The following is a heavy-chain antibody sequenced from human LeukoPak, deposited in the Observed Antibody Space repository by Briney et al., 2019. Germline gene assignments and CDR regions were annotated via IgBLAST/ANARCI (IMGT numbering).Heavy chain of an antibody. J-gene: IGHJ4*02. D-gene: IGHD6-13*01. V-gene: IGHV3-7*02. CDR3: ASSRWQAFDS. CDR2: IKQDGSEK. CDR1: GFTFSTYW. Sequence: GGSLRLSCAASGFTFSTYWMSWVRQAPGKGLEWVAHIKQDGSEKYYVDSVKGRFAVSRDNAKNSVYLQLSSLRTEDTAAYYCASSRWQAFDSWGQGILVTVSS.